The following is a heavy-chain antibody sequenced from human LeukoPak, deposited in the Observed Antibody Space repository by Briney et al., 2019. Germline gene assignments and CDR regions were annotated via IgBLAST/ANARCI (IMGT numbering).Heavy chain of an antibody. CDR2: ITSSSSYI. V-gene: IGHV3-21*01. CDR3: ARSESIVATIDY. CDR1: GFTFSSYS. J-gene: IGHJ4*02. Sequence: GGSLRLSCAASGFTFSSYSMNWVRQAPGKGLEWVSSITSSSSYIYYADSVKGRFTISRDNAKNSLYLQMNSLRAEDTAVYYCARSESIVATIDYWGQGTLVTVSS. D-gene: IGHD5-12*01.